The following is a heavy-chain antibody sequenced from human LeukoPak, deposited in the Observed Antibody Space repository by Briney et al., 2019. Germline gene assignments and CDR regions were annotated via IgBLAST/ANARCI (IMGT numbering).Heavy chain of an antibody. V-gene: IGHV3-11*01. CDR2: ISSSGSTI. CDR3: ARDLSYYYDSSGYYGIGAFDI. CDR1: GFTFSDYY. D-gene: IGHD3-22*01. Sequence: KSGGSLRLSCAASGFTFSDYYMSWIRQAPGKGLEWVSYISSSGSTIYYADSVKGRFTISRDNAKNSLYLQMSSLRAEDTAVYYCARDLSYYYDSSGYYGIGAFDIWGQGTMVTVSS. J-gene: IGHJ3*02.